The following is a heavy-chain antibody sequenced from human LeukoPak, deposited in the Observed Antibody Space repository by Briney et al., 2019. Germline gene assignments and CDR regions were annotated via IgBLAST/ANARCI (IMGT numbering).Heavy chain of an antibody. V-gene: IGHV1-2*04. CDR3: ARSISPGIAAAGTGYDY. D-gene: IGHD6-13*01. CDR1: GYTFTGYY. Sequence: ASVKVSCKASGYTFTGYYMHWVRQAPGQGLEWMGWINPNSGGTNHAQKFQGWVTMTRDTSISTAYMELSRLRSDDTAVYYCARSISPGIAAAGTGYDYWGQGTLVTVSS. J-gene: IGHJ4*02. CDR2: INPNSGGT.